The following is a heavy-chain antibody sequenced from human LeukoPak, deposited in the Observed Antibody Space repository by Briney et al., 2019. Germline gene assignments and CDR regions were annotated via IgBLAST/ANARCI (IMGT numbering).Heavy chain of an antibody. CDR2: INPNSGGT. J-gene: IGHJ4*02. Sequence: ASVKVSCKASGYTFTSYGISWVRQPPGQGLEWMGWINPNSGGTNYAQKFQGRVTMIRDTSISTAYMELSRLRSDDTAVYYCAMIVVVDFFDYWGQGTLVTVSS. V-gene: IGHV1-2*02. CDR3: AMIVVVDFFDY. D-gene: IGHD3-22*01. CDR1: GYTFTSYG.